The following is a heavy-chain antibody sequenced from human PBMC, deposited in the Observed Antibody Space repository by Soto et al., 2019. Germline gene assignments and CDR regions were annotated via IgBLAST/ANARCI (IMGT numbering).Heavy chain of an antibody. Sequence: GGSLRLSCAASGFTFSSYSMNWVRQAPGKGLEWVSSISSSSSYIYYADSVKGRFTISRDNAKNSLYLQMNSLRAEDTAVYYCAREGLYSSSSGFDYWGQGTLVTAPQ. CDR1: GFTFSSYS. V-gene: IGHV3-21*01. CDR2: ISSSSSYI. CDR3: AREGLYSSSSGFDY. D-gene: IGHD6-6*01. J-gene: IGHJ4*02.